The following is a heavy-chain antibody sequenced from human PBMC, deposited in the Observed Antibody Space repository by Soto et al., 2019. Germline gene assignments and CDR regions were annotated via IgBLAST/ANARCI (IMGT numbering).Heavy chain of an antibody. CDR2: IVIGSDYT. V-gene: IGHV3-11*06. CDR3: ARLRASSWYMGGYLDY. Sequence: GGSLRLSCAASGFSFSDYYMSWIRQAPGKGLECVSYIVIGSDYTNYADSVKGRFTISRDNAKNSLYLEMNSLRAEDTAVYYCARLRASSWYMGGYLDYWGLGTLVTVSS. D-gene: IGHD6-13*01. CDR1: GFSFSDYY. J-gene: IGHJ4*02.